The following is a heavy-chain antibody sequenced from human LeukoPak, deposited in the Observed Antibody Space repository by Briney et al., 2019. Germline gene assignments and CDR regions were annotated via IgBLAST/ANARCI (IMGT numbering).Heavy chain of an antibody. J-gene: IGHJ3*01. Sequence: SETLSLTCAVYGGSFSGYYWRWIRQPPGKGLEWIGEINHSGRTNYNPSLKSRVTISVDTSKNQFSLKVSSVTAADTAVYYCARGVGLRSDFDVWGQGTMVTVSS. CDR2: INHSGRT. CDR3: ARGVGLRSDFDV. D-gene: IGHD3-3*01. V-gene: IGHV4-34*01. CDR1: GGSFSGYY.